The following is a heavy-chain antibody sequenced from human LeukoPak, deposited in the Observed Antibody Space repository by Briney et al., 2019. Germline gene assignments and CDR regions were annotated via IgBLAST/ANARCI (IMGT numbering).Heavy chain of an antibody. D-gene: IGHD1-26*01. CDR3: ATFPPAIEKKWELLY. CDR1: GYTLTELS. J-gene: IGHJ4*02. Sequence: ASVKVSCKVSGYTLTELSMHWLRQAPGKGLEWMGGFDPEDGETIYAQKFQGRVTMTEDTSTDTAYMELSSLRSEDTAVYYCATFPPAIEKKWELLYWGQGTLVTVSS. CDR2: FDPEDGET. V-gene: IGHV1-24*01.